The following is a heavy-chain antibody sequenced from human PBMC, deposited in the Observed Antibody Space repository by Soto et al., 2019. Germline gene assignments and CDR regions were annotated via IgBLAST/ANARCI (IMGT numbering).Heavy chain of an antibody. V-gene: IGHV3-23*01. CDR3: AKCTVGTVLSSGWCNWFDP. CDR2: IRPSGAGA. D-gene: IGHD6-19*01. Sequence: EVQLLESGGGLVQPGGSLRLSCATTGFTFISHAMTWVRQAPGKGLEWVSAIRPSGAGAFHADSVKGRFTISREDSKNVLHLQMNSLRPEDTAVYYCAKCTVGTVLSSGWCNWFDPWGQGTLVTVSS. CDR1: GFTFISHA. J-gene: IGHJ5*02.